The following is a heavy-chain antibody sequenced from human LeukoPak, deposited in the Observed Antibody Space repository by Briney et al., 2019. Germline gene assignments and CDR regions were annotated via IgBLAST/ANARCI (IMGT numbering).Heavy chain of an antibody. D-gene: IGHD3-10*01. Sequence: GGSLRLSCAASGFTFSSYDMHWVRQGTGKGLEWVSAIGTAGDTYYPGSVKGRFTTSRENAKNSLYLQMNSLRVGDTAAYYCARGRGWGTFDIWGQGTMVTVSS. V-gene: IGHV3-13*04. CDR2: IGTAGDT. J-gene: IGHJ3*02. CDR1: GFTFSSYD. CDR3: ARGRGWGTFDI.